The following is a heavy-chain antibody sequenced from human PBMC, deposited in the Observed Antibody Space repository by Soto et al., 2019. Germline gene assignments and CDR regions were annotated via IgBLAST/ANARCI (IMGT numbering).Heavy chain of an antibody. J-gene: IGHJ4*02. V-gene: IGHV3-23*01. D-gene: IGHD6-19*01. CDR1: GFTFSSHA. CDR2: ITGSGDST. Sequence: EVQLLESGGGLVQPGGSLRLSCAVSGFTFSSHAMSWVRQAPGKGLECVSSITGSGDSTYYADSVKGRFTISRDTSKSTLSLQMNSLRAEDTAVYYCAKDLQFSGWLSAQAFDYWGPGTQVTVSS. CDR3: AKDLQFSGWLSAQAFDY.